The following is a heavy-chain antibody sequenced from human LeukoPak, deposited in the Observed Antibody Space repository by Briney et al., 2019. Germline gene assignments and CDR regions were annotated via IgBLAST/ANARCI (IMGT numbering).Heavy chain of an antibody. V-gene: IGHV3-21*01. D-gene: IGHD3-3*01. CDR3: VREGRFLDY. Sequence: PGESLRLSCAASGFTFSGYTMNWVRQAPGQGLEWVSSINGGSTYIYYADSLKGRFTVSRDNAKSSVALQMNSLGAEDTSVYYCVREGRFLDYWGQGTLVTVSS. CDR1: GFTFSGYT. CDR2: INGGSTYI. J-gene: IGHJ4*02.